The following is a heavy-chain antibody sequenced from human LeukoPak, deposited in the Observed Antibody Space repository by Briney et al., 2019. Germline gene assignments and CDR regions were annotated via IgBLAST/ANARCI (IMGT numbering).Heavy chain of an antibody. J-gene: IGHJ6*03. D-gene: IGHD6-19*01. Sequence: SVKVSCKASGGTFSSYAISWVRQAPGQGLEWMGGIIPIFGTANYAQKFQGRVTITTDESTSTAYMELSSLRSEDTAVYYCARGSGIAVAGTEDYYMDVWGKGTTVIVSS. CDR1: GGTFSSYA. CDR3: ARGSGIAVAGTEDYYMDV. CDR2: IIPIFGTA. V-gene: IGHV1-69*05.